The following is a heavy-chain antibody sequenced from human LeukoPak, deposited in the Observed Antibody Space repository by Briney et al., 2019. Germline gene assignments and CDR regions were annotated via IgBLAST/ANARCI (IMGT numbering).Heavy chain of an antibody. Sequence: ASVKVSCKASGYTFTSYDINWVRQATGQGLEWMGWMNPNSGNTGYAQKFQGRVTMTRSTSISTAYMELSSLKPEDTAVCYCARGPLAVDDYWGQGALVTVSS. CDR1: GYTFTSYD. D-gene: IGHD6-19*01. V-gene: IGHV1-8*01. J-gene: IGHJ4*02. CDR2: MNPNSGNT. CDR3: ARGPLAVDDY.